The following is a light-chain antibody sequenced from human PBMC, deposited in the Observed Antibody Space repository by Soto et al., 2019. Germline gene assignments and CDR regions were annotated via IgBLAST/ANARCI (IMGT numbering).Light chain of an antibody. J-gene: IGKJ5*01. CDR1: QSITTY. V-gene: IGKV1-39*02. Sequence: DIQMTQSPSSLSASVGDRVTITCRASQSITTYLNWYRQKPGKAPKLLIYAASSLQSGVPSRFSGSGSGTDFTLTISSLQPEDFVTYYCQYLNGAPTITFGQGTRLEIK. CDR3: QYLNGAPTIT. CDR2: AAS.